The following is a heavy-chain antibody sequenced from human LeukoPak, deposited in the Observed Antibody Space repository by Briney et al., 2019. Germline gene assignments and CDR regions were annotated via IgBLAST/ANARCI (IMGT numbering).Heavy chain of an antibody. D-gene: IGHD2-21*01. J-gene: IGHJ4*02. V-gene: IGHV4-59*01. CDR2: IYYSGST. CDR1: GDSISGFY. CDR3: ARGVVIAPQTFDY. Sequence: SETLSLTCTVSGDSISGFYWTWLRQPPGKGLEWIGYIYYSGSTNYNPSLKSRVTISVDTSKNQFSLKLSSVTAADTAVYYCARGVVIAPQTFDYWGQGTLVTVSS.